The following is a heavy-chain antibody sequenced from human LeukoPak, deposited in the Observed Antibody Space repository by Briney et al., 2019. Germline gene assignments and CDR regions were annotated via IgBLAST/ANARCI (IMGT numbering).Heavy chain of an antibody. J-gene: IGHJ4*02. V-gene: IGHV3-21*01. CDR3: AREMPMGSTSPDY. CDR2: ISSSSSYI. Sequence: GGSLRLSCAASGFTFSSYSMNWVRQAPGKGLEWVSSISSSSSYIYYADSVKGRFTISRDNAKNSLYLQMNSLRAEDTAVYYCAREMPMGSTSPDYWGQGTLVTVSS. CDR1: GFTFSSYS. D-gene: IGHD2-2*01.